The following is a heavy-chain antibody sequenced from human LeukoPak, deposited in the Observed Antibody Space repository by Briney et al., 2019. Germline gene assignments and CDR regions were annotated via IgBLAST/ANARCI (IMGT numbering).Heavy chain of an antibody. V-gene: IGHV3-30*02. D-gene: IGHD2-21*01. CDR1: GFTFSSYG. CDR2: IQYDGSNK. Sequence: PGGSLRLSCAASGFTFSSYGMHWVRQAPGKGLEWVAFIQYDGSNKYYADSVKGRFTISRDNSKNTLYLQMNSLRAEDTAVYYCPLYSRQGFDYWGQGTLVTVSS. J-gene: IGHJ4*02. CDR3: PLYSRQGFDY.